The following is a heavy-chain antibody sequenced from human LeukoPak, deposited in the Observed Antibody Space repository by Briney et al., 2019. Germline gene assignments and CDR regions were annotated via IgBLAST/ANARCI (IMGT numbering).Heavy chain of an antibody. J-gene: IGHJ5*02. D-gene: IGHD6-19*01. CDR1: GGSISSSSYY. V-gene: IGHV4-39*07. Sequence: PSETLSLTCTVSGGSISSSSYYWGWIRQPPGKGLEWIGSIYYSGSTYYNPSLKSRVTISVDTSKNQFSLKLSSVTAADTAAYYCARGWAVAGRFGRWGQGTLVTVSS. CDR3: ARGWAVAGRFGR. CDR2: IYYSGST.